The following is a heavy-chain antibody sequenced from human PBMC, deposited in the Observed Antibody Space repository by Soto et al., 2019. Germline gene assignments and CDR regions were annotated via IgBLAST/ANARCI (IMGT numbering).Heavy chain of an antibody. CDR1: GGSFSGYY. V-gene: IGHV4-34*01. J-gene: IGHJ4*02. D-gene: IGHD3-3*01. Sequence: SETLSLTCAVYGGSFSGYYWSWIRQPPGKGLEWIGEINHSGSTNYNPSLKSRVTISVDTSKNQFSLKLSSVTAADTAVYYCARMRRAITIFGVVHRAPFDYWGQGTLVTVSS. CDR3: ARMRRAITIFGVVHRAPFDY. CDR2: INHSGST.